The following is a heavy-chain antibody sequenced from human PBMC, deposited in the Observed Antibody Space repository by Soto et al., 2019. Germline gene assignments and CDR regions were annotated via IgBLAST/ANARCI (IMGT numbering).Heavy chain of an antibody. D-gene: IGHD3-16*01. J-gene: IGHJ4*02. CDR2: ISGSGGST. CDR3: AKDPTRLTGGFDY. V-gene: IGHV3-23*01. Sequence: EVQLLESGGGLVQPGGSLRLSCAASGFTFSSYAMSWVRQAPGKGLEWVSAISGSGGSTYYADSVKGRFTISRDNSKNTLYLQMNSLRAEDMAVYYCAKDPTRLTGGFDYWGQGTLVTVSS. CDR1: GFTFSSYA.